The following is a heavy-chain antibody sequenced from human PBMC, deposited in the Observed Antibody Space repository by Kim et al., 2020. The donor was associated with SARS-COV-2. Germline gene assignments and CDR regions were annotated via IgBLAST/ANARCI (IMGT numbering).Heavy chain of an antibody. CDR3: ARFRDGYNYGAFDI. Sequence: SETLSLTCTVSGGSISSYYWSWIRQPPGKGLEWIGYIYYSGSTNYNPSLKSRVTISVDTSKNQFSLKLSSVTAADTAVYYCARFRDGYNYGAFDIWGQGTMVTVSS. J-gene: IGHJ3*02. V-gene: IGHV4-59*13. D-gene: IGHD5-12*01. CDR2: IYYSGST. CDR1: GGSISSYY.